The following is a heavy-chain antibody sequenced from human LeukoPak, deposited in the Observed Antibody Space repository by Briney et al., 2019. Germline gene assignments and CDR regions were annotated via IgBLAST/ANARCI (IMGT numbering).Heavy chain of an antibody. CDR2: IGDSGSGG. D-gene: IGHD4-23*01. CDR1: GFNFNYFA. J-gene: IGHJ4*02. Sequence: GGFLRLSCSASGFNFNYFAMSWIRQAPGKRLEWVSTIGDSGSGGSYADSVRGRFTISRDNSKNMVYLQMYSLRVDDSAVYYCSRIKYGGNSGYHFDYWGQGTLVTVSS. V-gene: IGHV3-23*01. CDR3: SRIKYGGNSGYHFDY.